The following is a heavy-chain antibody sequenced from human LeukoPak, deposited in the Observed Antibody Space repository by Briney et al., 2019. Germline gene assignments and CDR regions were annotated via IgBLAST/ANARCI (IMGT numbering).Heavy chain of an antibody. CDR3: ARGAVAGTRSNWFDP. V-gene: IGHV5-51*01. CDR1: GYSFTSYW. CDR2: IYPGDSDT. Sequence: GESLKISCKGSGYSFTSYWIGWVRQMPGKGLEWMGIIYPGDSDTGYSPSFQGQVTISADKSISTAYLQWSSLKASDTAMYYCARGAVAGTRSNWFDPWGQGTLVTVSS. J-gene: IGHJ5*02. D-gene: IGHD6-19*01.